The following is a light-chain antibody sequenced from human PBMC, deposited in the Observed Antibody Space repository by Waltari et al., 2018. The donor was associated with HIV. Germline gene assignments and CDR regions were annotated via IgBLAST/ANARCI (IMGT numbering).Light chain of an antibody. J-gene: IGKJ5*01. Sequence: EIVLTQSPGTLSLSPGERATLSCRASQSVSSSYLAWYQQKPGQAPRLLIYGASSRATGIPDRFSGSGSGTDFTLTISSLQAEDVAVYYCQQYYNSPITFGQGTRLEIK. V-gene: IGKV3-20*01. CDR1: QSVSSSY. CDR3: QQYYNSPIT. CDR2: GAS.